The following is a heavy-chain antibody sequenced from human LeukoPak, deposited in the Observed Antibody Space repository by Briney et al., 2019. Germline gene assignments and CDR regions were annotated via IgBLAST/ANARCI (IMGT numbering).Heavy chain of an antibody. CDR2: IYYSGST. V-gene: IGHV4-39*02. Sequence: SETLSLTCTVSGGSISSSSYYWGWIRQPPGKGLEWVGSIYYSGSTYYNPSLKSRVTISVDTPKNQFSLKLSSVTAADTAVYYCARDSPIYVAMVRGSLYYYYMDVWGKGTTVTVSS. CDR3: ARDSPIYVAMVRGSLYYYYMDV. J-gene: IGHJ6*03. CDR1: GGSISSSSYY. D-gene: IGHD3-10*01.